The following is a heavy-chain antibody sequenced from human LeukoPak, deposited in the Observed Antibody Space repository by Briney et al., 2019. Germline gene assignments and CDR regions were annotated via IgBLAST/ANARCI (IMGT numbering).Heavy chain of an antibody. CDR2: IYSGGST. D-gene: IGHD1-1*01. CDR3: VRGIGATGAGAFDL. CDR1: GFTVSSNY. V-gene: IGHV3-53*01. Sequence: PGGSLRLSCAASGFTVSSNYMSWVRQAPGKGLEWVSVIYSGGSTYYADSVKGRFTISRDNSKNTLYLQMNSLRAEDTAVYYCVRGIGATGAGAFDLWGQRTLVTVSS. J-gene: IGHJ3*01.